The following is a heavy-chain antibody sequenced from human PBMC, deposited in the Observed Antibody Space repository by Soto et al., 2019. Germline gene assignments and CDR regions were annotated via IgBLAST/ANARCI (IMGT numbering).Heavy chain of an antibody. CDR3: ARTSYYYDSSGYYASDGFDY. V-gene: IGHV4-31*03. Sequence: SETLSLTCTVSGGSISSGGYYWSWIRQHPGKGLEWIGYIYYSGSTYYNPSLKSRVTISVDTSKNQFSLKLSSVTAADTAVYYCARTSYYYDSSGYYASDGFDYWGQGTLVTVSS. D-gene: IGHD3-22*01. CDR2: IYYSGST. J-gene: IGHJ4*02. CDR1: GGSISSGGYY.